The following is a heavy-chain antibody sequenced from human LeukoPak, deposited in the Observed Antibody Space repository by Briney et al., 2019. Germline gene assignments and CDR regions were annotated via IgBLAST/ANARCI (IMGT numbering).Heavy chain of an antibody. Sequence: SETLSLTCAAYGGSFSGYYWSWIRQPPGKGLEWIGEINHSGSTNYNPSLKSRVTISVDTSKNQFSLKLSSVTAADTAVYYCARGLGYGFWSGYYTFGWFDPWGQGTLVTVSS. CDR2: INHSGST. J-gene: IGHJ5*02. D-gene: IGHD3-3*01. CDR3: ARGLGYGFWSGYYTFGWFDP. V-gene: IGHV4-34*01. CDR1: GGSFSGYY.